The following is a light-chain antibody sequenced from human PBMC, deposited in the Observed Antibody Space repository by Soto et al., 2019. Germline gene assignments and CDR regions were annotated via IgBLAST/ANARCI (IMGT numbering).Light chain of an antibody. CDR1: QSVSSSH. V-gene: IGKV3-20*01. CDR3: QQYHDWPT. Sequence: EIVLRESPGTLSLCPGERATLSCRASQSVSSSHLAWYQQKPGQAPRLLIYGASSRATGIPDRFSGSGSGTDYILTISSLQSEDFAVYYCQQYHDWPTFGQGTKVDIK. CDR2: GAS. J-gene: IGKJ1*01.